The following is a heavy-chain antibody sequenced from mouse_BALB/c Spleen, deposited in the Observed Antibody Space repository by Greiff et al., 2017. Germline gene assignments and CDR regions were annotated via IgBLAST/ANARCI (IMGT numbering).Heavy chain of an antibody. CDR3: ARVYDGDWYFDV. D-gene: IGHD2-14*01. J-gene: IGHJ1*01. CDR2: IDPENGNT. V-gene: IGHV14-1*02. CDR1: GFNIKDYY. Sequence: VQLQQSGAELVRPGALVKLSCKASGFNIKDYYMHWVKQRPEQGLEWIGWIDPENGNTIYDPKFPGKASITADTSSKTAYLQLSSLTSEDTAVYYCARVYDGDWYFDVWGAGTTVTVSS.